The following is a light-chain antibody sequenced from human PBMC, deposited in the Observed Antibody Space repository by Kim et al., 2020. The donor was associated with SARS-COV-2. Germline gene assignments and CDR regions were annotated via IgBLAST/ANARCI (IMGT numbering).Light chain of an antibody. CDR2: AAS. V-gene: IGKV1-39*01. Sequence: ASVGDRVTTACRASQSISSYLNWYQQKPEKAPQLLIYAASSLQSGGPSRFSGSVSGTDFTLTISSLQPEDFATYYCQQSYSTPLTFGGGTKVDIK. CDR3: QQSYSTPLT. J-gene: IGKJ4*01. CDR1: QSISSY.